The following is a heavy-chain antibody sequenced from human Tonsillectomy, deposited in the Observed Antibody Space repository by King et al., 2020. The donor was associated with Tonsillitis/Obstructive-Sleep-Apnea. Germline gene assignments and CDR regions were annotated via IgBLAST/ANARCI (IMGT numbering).Heavy chain of an antibody. D-gene: IGHD3-22*01. CDR3: ARDYFYHSSGYYDY. J-gene: IGHJ4*02. V-gene: IGHV4-34*01. Sequence: VQLQQWGAGLLKPSETLSLTCAVYGGSFSGYFWSWIRQPPGKGLEWIGEINYSGSTNYKPSLKSRVTISLDTSKNQFSLKLSSVTAADTAVYYCARDYFYHSSGYYDYWGQGTLVTVSS. CDR1: GGSFSGYF. CDR2: INYSGST.